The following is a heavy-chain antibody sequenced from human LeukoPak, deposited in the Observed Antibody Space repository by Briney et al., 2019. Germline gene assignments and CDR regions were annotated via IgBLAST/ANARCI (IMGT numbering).Heavy chain of an antibody. Sequence: PGGSLRLSCAASGFTYSSYAMSWVRQAPGKGLEWVSAIRGSGDNTYYADSVQGRFTISRDDAKNSVYLQMNSLRAEDTAIYYCARDRLDYSTSLGQWGQGTLVTVSS. D-gene: IGHD6-6*01. CDR2: IRGSGDNT. CDR3: ARDRLDYSTSLGQ. V-gene: IGHV3-23*01. J-gene: IGHJ4*02. CDR1: GFTYSSYA.